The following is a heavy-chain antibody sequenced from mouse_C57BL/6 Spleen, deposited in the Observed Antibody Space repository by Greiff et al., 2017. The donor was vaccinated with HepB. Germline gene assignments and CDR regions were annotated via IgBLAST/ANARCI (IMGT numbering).Heavy chain of an antibody. D-gene: IGHD2-4*01. Sequence: VQLKESGGGLVKPGGSLKLSCAASGFTFSDYGMHWVRQAPEKGLEWVAYISSGSSTIYYADTVKGRFTITRDNAKNTLFLQMTSLRSEDTAMYYCAREGLRYYYSMDYWGQGTSVTVSS. V-gene: IGHV5-17*01. J-gene: IGHJ4*01. CDR1: GFTFSDYG. CDR2: ISSGSSTI. CDR3: AREGLRYYYSMDY.